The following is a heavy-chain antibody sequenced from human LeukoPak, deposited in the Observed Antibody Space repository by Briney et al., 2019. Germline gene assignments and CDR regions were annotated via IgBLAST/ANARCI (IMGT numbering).Heavy chain of an antibody. CDR1: GYTFTSYY. J-gene: IGHJ6*03. Sequence: ASVKVSCKASGYTFTSYYMHWVRQAPGQGLEWMGIINPSGGSTSYAQKFQGRVTMTRDTSTSTVYMELSSLRSEDTAVYYCARASFGATTLGSYYYYYYMDVWGKGTTVTVSS. CDR2: INPSGGST. D-gene: IGHD1-26*01. CDR3: ARASFGATTLGSYYYYYYMDV. V-gene: IGHV1-46*01.